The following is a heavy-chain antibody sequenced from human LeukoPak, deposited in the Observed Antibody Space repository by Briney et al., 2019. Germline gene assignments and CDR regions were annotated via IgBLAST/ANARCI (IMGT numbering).Heavy chain of an antibody. V-gene: IGHV3-9*01. D-gene: IGHD3-22*01. CDR3: APTPTYYYDSSGY. J-gene: IGHJ1*01. CDR1: GFTFDDYA. CDR2: ISWNSRSI. Sequence: GGSLRLSCVASGFTFDDYAMHWVRRVPGKGLEWVAGISWNSRSIGYEDSVKGRFTISSDNANNPLYLQLNSLRADDTALYYCAPTPTYYYDSSGYWAQGPLVPVSS.